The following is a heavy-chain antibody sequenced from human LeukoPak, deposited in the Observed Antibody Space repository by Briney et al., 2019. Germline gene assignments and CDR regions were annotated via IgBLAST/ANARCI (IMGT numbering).Heavy chain of an antibody. D-gene: IGHD3-9*01. V-gene: IGHV3-21*01. CDR1: GFTFNTFN. CDR2: ITSGGDYI. CDR3: ARGHYDVLAASYKWTPDY. J-gene: IGHJ4*02. Sequence: PGGSLRLSCAASGFTFNTFNMNWVRQAPGKGLEWVSSITSGGDYIYYADSVKGRFTTSRDNAKDSLSLQLNSLRVEDTAVYYCARGHYDVLAASYKWTPDYWGQGTLVTVSS.